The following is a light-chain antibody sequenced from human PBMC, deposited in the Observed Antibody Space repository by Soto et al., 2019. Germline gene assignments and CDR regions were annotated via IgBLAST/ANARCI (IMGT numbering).Light chain of an antibody. CDR1: NLGGKY. J-gene: IGLJ1*01. Sequence: SYELTQPPSVSVSPGQTVSIPCSGDNLGGKYASWYQQKPGQAPVLVIYQDVKRHSGIPERFSGSNSGNTATLTISGTQAMDEADYYCQAWDRSTGHVFGTGTKLTVL. V-gene: IGLV3-1*01. CDR3: QAWDRSTGHV. CDR2: QDV.